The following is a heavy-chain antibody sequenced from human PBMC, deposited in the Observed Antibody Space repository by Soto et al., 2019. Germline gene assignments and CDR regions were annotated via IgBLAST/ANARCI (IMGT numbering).Heavy chain of an antibody. CDR3: ARNYIVATRALGY. V-gene: IGHV4-59*01. Sequence: PSETLSLTCTVSGGSISSYYWSWIRQPPGKGLEWIGYIYYSGSTNYNPSLKSRVTISVDTSKNQFSLKLSSVTAADTAVYYCARNYIVATRALGYWGQGTLVTVSS. J-gene: IGHJ4*02. CDR2: IYYSGST. D-gene: IGHD5-12*01. CDR1: GGSISSYY.